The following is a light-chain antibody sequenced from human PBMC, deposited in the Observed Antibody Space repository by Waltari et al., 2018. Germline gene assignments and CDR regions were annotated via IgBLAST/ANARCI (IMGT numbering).Light chain of an antibody. J-gene: IGLJ2*01. CDR2: DVR. CDR1: SSDVGAYNY. V-gene: IGLV2-14*03. CDR3: SSYRSSSTLEL. Sequence: QSALTQPASVSGSPGQSITISCTGTSSDVGAYNYVSWSQQPPGKVPKLMIFDVRNRPAGVSNRASGSKTGNTASLTISGLQAEDEADYYCSSYRSSSTLELFGGGTSLTVL.